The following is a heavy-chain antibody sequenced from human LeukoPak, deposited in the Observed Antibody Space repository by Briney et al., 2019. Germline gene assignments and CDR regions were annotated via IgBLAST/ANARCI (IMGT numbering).Heavy chain of an antibody. Sequence: PGGSLRLSCAASGFTFSSYWMSWVRQAPGKGLEWVANIKQDGSEKYYVDSVKGRFTISRDNAKNSLYLQMNSLRAEDTAVYYCARDAQYYDYVWGSYRYNPLGDYWGQGTLVTVSS. J-gene: IGHJ4*02. CDR1: GFTFSSYW. CDR3: ARDAQYYDYVWGSYRYNPLGDY. CDR2: IKQDGSEK. V-gene: IGHV3-7*01. D-gene: IGHD3-16*02.